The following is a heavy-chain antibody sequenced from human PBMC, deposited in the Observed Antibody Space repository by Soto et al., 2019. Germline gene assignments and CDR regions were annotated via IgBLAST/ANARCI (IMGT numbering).Heavy chain of an antibody. CDR2: ISSSSSYI. D-gene: IGHD4-17*01. V-gene: IGHV3-21*01. Sequence: GGSLRLSCAASGFTFSSYSLNWVRQAPGKGLERVSSISSSSSYIYYADSVKGRFTISRDNAKNSLYLQMNSLRAEDTAVYYCARGYGGNAVYYYGMDVWGQGTTVTVSS. CDR1: GFTFSSYS. CDR3: ARGYGGNAVYYYGMDV. J-gene: IGHJ6*02.